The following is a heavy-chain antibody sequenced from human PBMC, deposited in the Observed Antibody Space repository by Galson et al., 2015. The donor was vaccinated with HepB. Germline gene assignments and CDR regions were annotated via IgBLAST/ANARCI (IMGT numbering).Heavy chain of an antibody. V-gene: IGHV3-7*01. D-gene: IGHD3-3*01. J-gene: IGHJ4*02. CDR1: GFTFSNYW. Sequence: SLRLSCAASGFTFSNYWMSWVRQAPGKGLEWVANIKKDGSEKNYVDSVKGRFTISRDNAKNATHLQMNSLGAEDTAVYYCARSGYDYWTGYYLDYWGQGALVTVSS. CDR2: IKKDGSEK. CDR3: ARSGYDYWTGYYLDY.